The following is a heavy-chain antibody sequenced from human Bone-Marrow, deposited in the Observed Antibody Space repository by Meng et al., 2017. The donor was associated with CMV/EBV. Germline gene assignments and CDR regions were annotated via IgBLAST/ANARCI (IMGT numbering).Heavy chain of an antibody. CDR3: ASTRASMVRDYGMDV. V-gene: IGHV1-2*02. D-gene: IGHD3-10*01. CDR2: INPNSGGT. CDR1: GYTFTGYY. J-gene: IGHJ6*01. Sequence: ASVKVSCKASGYTFTGYYMHWVRQAPGQGLEWMGWINPNSGGTNYAQKFQGRVTMTRDTSISTAYMELSRLRSDDTAVYYCASTRASMVRDYGMDVWGQGTTVTVSS.